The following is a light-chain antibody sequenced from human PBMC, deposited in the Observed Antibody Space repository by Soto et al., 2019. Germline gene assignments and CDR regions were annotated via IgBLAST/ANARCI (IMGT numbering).Light chain of an antibody. CDR2: AAS. CDR3: QQSYSTPLT. J-gene: IGKJ4*01. V-gene: IGKV1-39*01. Sequence: DIQMTQSPSSLSASVGDRFTITCRASQSISSYLNWYQQKPGKAPNLLIYAASSLQSGVPSRFSGSGSGTDFTLTISSLQPEDFATYYCQQSYSTPLTFGGGTKVDIK. CDR1: QSISSY.